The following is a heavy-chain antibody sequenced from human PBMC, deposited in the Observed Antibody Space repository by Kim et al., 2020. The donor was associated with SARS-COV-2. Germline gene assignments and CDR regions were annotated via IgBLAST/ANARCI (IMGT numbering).Heavy chain of an antibody. J-gene: IGHJ6*02. CDR2: IIPIFGTA. Sequence: SVKVSCKASGGTFSSYAISWVRQAPGQGLEWMGGIIPIFGTANYAQKFQGRVTITADESTSTAYMELSSLRSEDTALYYCARVVSGSGYYYYYYGMDVWGQGTTVTVSS. CDR1: GGTFSSYA. D-gene: IGHD3-22*01. CDR3: ARVVSGSGYYYYYYGMDV. V-gene: IGHV1-69*13.